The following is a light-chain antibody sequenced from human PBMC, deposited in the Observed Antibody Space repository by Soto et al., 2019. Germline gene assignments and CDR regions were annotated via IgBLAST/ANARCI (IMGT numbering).Light chain of an antibody. J-gene: IGLJ2*01. Sequence: QSALTQPASVSGSPGQSITISCTGTSSDVGRYNYVSWYQQHPGKAPKLMIYDVSNRRSGVSNRFSGSKSGNTASLTISGLQAEDEADYYFSSYTSSSTVVFGGGTKLTVL. CDR1: SSDVGRYNY. CDR2: DVS. V-gene: IGLV2-14*03. CDR3: SSYTSSSTVV.